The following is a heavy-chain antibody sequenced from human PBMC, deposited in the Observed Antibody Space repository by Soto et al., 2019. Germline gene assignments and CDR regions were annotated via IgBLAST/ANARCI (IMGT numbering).Heavy chain of an antibody. CDR3: ASHPRDSSGYWYYFDY. Sequence: GGSLRLSRAASGFTFSSYSMNWVRQAPGKGLEWVSSISSSSSYIYYADSVKGRFTISRDNAENSLYLQMNSLRAEDTAVYYCASHPRDSSGYWYYFDYWGQGTLVTVSS. V-gene: IGHV3-21*01. CDR1: GFTFSSYS. CDR2: ISSSSSYI. D-gene: IGHD3-22*01. J-gene: IGHJ4*02.